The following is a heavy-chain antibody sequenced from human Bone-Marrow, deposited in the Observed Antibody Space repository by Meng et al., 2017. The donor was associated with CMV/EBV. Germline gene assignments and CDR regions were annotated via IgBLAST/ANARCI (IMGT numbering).Heavy chain of an antibody. D-gene: IGHD1-26*01. CDR2: IYSGGST. Sequence: GESLKISCAASGLTVSSNYMSWVRQAPGKGLEWVSVIYSGGSTYYADSVKGRFTISRDNSKNTLYLQMNSLRAEDTAVYYCARVAWELLFDYWGQGTLVTVSS. J-gene: IGHJ4*02. V-gene: IGHV3-66*02. CDR3: ARVAWELLFDY. CDR1: GLTVSSNY.